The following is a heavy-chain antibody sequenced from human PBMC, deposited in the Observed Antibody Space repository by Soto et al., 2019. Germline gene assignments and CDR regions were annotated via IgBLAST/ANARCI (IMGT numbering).Heavy chain of an antibody. D-gene: IGHD6-13*01. CDR1: GGSISSSSYY. V-gene: IGHV4-39*07. CDR3: ARGKQQLEDY. Sequence: SETLSLTCTVSGGSISSSSYYWGWIRQPPGKGLEWIGSIYYSGSTYYNPSLKSRVTISVDTSKNQFSLKLSSVTAADTAVYYCARGKQQLEDYWGQGTLVTVSS. CDR2: IYYSGST. J-gene: IGHJ4*02.